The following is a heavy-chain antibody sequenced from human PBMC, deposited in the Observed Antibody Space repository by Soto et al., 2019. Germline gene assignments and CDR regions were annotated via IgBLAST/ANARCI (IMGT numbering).Heavy chain of an antibody. CDR1: GGTFSSYA. CDR3: AREILPDSSSWYGTRQD. D-gene: IGHD6-13*01. CDR2: IIPIFGTA. Sequence: QVQLVQSGAEVKKPGSSVKVSCKASGGTFSSYAISWVRQAPGQGLEWMGGIIPIFGTANYAQKFQGRVTITADESTSTAYMELSSLRSEDTAVYYCAREILPDSSSWYGTRQDWGQGTLVTVSS. J-gene: IGHJ4*02. V-gene: IGHV1-69*01.